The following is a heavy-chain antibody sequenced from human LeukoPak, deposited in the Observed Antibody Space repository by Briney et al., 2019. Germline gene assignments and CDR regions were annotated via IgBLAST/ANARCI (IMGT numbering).Heavy chain of an antibody. CDR2: INPNSGGT. V-gene: IGHV1-2*02. Sequence: ASVKVSCKASGYTFTGYYMHWVQQAPGQGLEWMGWINPNSGGTNYAQKFQGRVTMTRDTSISTAYMELSRLRSDDTAVYYCARDRGVVVVAAILFDYWGQGTLVTVSS. D-gene: IGHD2-15*01. J-gene: IGHJ4*02. CDR3: ARDRGVVVVAAILFDY. CDR1: GYTFTGYY.